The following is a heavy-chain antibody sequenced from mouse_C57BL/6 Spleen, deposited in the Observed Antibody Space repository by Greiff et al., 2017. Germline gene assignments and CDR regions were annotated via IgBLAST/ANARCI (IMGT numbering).Heavy chain of an antibody. J-gene: IGHJ4*01. CDR2: IDPSDSYT. CDR1: GYTFPSYW. CDR3: ARKGGNSNPYAMDY. D-gene: IGHD2-5*01. V-gene: IGHV1-69*01. Sequence: VQLQQSGAELVMPGASVKLSCKASGYTFPSYWMHWVKQRPGQGLAWIGEIDPSDSYTNYNQKFKGKSTLTVDKSSSTAYMQLSSLTSEDSAVYYCARKGGNSNPYAMDYWGQGTSVTVSS.